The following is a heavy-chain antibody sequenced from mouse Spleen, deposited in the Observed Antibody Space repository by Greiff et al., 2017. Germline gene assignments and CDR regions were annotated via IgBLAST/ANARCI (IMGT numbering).Heavy chain of an antibody. D-gene: IGHD3-1*01. CDR2: INPNNGGT. Sequence: EVQLQQSGPELVKPGASVKMSCKASGYTFTDYNMYWVQQSHGKSLEWIGYINPNNGGTSYNQKFKGKATLTVNKSSSTAYMELRSLTSEDSAVYYCARSGSGYPFFDYWGQGTTLTVS. CDR3: ARSGSGYPFFDY. J-gene: IGHJ2*01. CDR1: GYTFTDYN. V-gene: IGHV1-22*01.